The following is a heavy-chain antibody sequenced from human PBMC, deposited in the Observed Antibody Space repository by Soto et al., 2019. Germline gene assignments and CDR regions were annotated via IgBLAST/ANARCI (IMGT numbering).Heavy chain of an antibody. Sequence: PSETLSLTCAVSGYSISSGCFWGWIRQPPGKGLEWIGNIYYDGSTHYNPSLKSRVTMSVDTSKNQFSLKLSSVTAADTAVYYCARSSSGYFYYFDYWGQGTLVTVSS. CDR1: GYSISSGCF. D-gene: IGHD3-22*01. CDR2: IYYDGST. CDR3: ARSSSGYFYYFDY. J-gene: IGHJ4*02. V-gene: IGHV4-38-2*01.